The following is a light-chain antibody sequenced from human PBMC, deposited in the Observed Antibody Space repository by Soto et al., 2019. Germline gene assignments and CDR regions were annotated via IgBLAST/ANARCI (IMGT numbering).Light chain of an antibody. J-gene: IGKJ1*01. CDR3: QQYGSLSWT. Sequence: EIVLTQSPGTLSLSPGERAPLSCRASQNVDSNYLAWYQQKPGQAPRIIIFGASGRATGIPDRFSGSGSGTDFTLTISRLEPEDFAVYYCQQYGSLSWTFGQGTKVDI. CDR2: GAS. CDR1: QNVDSNY. V-gene: IGKV3-20*01.